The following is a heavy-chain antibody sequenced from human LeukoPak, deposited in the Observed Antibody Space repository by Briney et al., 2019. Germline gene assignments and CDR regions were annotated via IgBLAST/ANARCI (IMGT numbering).Heavy chain of an antibody. CDR2: IYYSGST. Sequence: SETLSLTCTVSGGSIGSYYWSWIRQPPGKGLEWIGYIYYSGSTNYNPSLKSRVTISVDTSKNQFSLKLSSVTAADTAVYYCAREEYCSGGSCYGAFDIWGQGTMVTVSS. D-gene: IGHD2-15*01. V-gene: IGHV4-59*01. CDR1: GGSIGSYY. J-gene: IGHJ3*02. CDR3: AREEYCSGGSCYGAFDI.